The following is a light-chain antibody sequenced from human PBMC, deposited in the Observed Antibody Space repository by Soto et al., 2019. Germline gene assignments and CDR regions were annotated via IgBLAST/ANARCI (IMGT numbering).Light chain of an antibody. CDR2: DAS. V-gene: IGKV1-33*01. CDR1: QDISNY. Sequence: DIQMTQSPSSLSASVGDRVTITCQASQDISNYLNWYQQKPGKAPKLLIYDASNLETGVPSRFSGSGSGTEFTLTISSLQPDDFATYYCQHYNSWPPITFGQGTRLEIK. J-gene: IGKJ5*01. CDR3: QHYNSWPPIT.